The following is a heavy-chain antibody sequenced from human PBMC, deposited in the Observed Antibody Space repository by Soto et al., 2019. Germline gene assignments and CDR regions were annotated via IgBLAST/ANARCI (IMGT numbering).Heavy chain of an antibody. CDR2: IYYSGST. V-gene: IGHV4-59*08. D-gene: IGHD1-1*01. J-gene: IGHJ3*02. CDR3: ARHGRWHDQDI. CDR1: GGSISSYY. Sequence: QVQVQESGPGLVKPSESLSLTCTVSGGSISSYYWSWIRQPPGKGLEWIGYIYYSGSTNYNPSLKSRVTISVDTSKNQFSLKLSSVTAADTAVYYCARHGRWHDQDIWGQGTMVTVSS.